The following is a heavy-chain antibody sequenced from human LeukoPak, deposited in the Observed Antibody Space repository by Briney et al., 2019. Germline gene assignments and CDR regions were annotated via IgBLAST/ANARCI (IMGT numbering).Heavy chain of an antibody. D-gene: IGHD6-13*01. Sequence: SQTLSLTCTVSGNSISTSSYYWGWIRQPPGKGLEWIGSINYSGSTNYNPSLKSRVTISVETSKNEFSLKLRSVTAADTAVYYCARVTGYRIEDYFDYWGQGTLVTVSS. J-gene: IGHJ4*02. CDR1: GNSISTSSYY. CDR3: ARVTGYRIEDYFDY. CDR2: INYSGST. V-gene: IGHV4-39*07.